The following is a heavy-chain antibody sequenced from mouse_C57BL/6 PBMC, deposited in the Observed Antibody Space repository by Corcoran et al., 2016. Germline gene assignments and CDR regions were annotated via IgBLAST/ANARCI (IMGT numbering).Heavy chain of an antibody. D-gene: IGHD2-3*01. CDR1: GYTFTTYG. CDR2: INTYSGVP. CDR3: AAYDGYYPAWFAY. J-gene: IGHJ3*01. V-gene: IGHV9-3*01. Sequence: QIQLVQSGPELKKPGETVKISCKASGYTFTTYGMSWVKQAPGKGLKWMGWINTYSGVPTYADDFKGRFAFSLETSASTAYLQINNLKNEDTATYFCAAYDGYYPAWFAYWGQGTLVTVSA.